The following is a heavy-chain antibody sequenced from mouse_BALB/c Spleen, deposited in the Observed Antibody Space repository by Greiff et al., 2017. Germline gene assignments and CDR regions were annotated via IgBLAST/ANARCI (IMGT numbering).Heavy chain of an antibody. D-gene: IGHD4-1*01. CDR2: INPSTGYT. V-gene: IGHV1-7*01. CDR1: GYTFTSYW. CDR3: ARPNWEGFAY. Sequence: LQESGAELAKPGASVKMSCKASGYTFTSYWMHWVKQRPGQGLEWIGYINPSTGYTEYNQKFKDKATLTADKSSSTAYMQLSSLTSEDSAVYYCARPNWEGFAYWGQGTLVTVSA. J-gene: IGHJ3*01.